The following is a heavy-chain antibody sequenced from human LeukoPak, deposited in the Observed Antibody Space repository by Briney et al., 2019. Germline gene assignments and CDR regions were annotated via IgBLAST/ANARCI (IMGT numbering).Heavy chain of an antibody. D-gene: IGHD2-21*01. CDR2: IWEDGSVN. J-gene: IGHJ4*02. Sequence: GGSLRLSCAVSGFTFGSYGVHWVRQATGKGPEWVAVIWEDGSVNYYPDSVKGRFTISRDKSRNTLYLQMNSLRAEDTAVYYCARVRKPTKNSGYYLDYWGQGTLVTVSS. CDR1: GFTFGSYG. CDR3: ARVRKPTKNSGYYLDY. V-gene: IGHV3-33*01.